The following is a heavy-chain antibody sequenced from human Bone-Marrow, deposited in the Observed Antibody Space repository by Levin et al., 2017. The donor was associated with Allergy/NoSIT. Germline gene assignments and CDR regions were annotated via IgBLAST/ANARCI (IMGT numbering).Heavy chain of an antibody. J-gene: IGHJ6*03. V-gene: IGHV4-34*01. Sequence: SETLSLTCAVYGGSFSGYYWSWIRQPPGKGLEWIGEINHSGSTNYNPSLKSRVTISVDTSKNQFSLKLSSVTAADTAVYYCARGLTGYSSGQGKYYYYYYYMDVWGKGTTVTVSS. CDR2: INHSGST. CDR1: GGSFSGYY. CDR3: ARGLTGYSSGQGKYYYYYYYMDV. D-gene: IGHD6-19*01.